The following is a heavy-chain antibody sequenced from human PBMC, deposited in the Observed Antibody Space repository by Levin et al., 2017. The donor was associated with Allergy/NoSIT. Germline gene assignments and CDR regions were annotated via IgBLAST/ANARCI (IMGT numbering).Heavy chain of an antibody. V-gene: IGHV3-48*01. J-gene: IGHJ3*02. CDR1: GFTFSSYN. D-gene: IGHD5-18*01. Sequence: GGSLRLSCAASGFTFSSYNMNWVRQAPGKGLEWVSYISTSSSTIYYADSVKGRFTISRDNAKNSLYLHMNSLRVEDTAVYYCARIPMVTWEGWDIWGQGTMVTVSS. CDR2: ISTSSSTI. CDR3: ARIPMVTWEGWDI.